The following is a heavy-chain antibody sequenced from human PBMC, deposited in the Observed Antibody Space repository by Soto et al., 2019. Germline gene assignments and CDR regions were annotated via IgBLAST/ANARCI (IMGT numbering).Heavy chain of an antibody. V-gene: IGHV3-23*01. CDR3: AKGSASTRPYYFDY. Sequence: EVQLLESGGGLVPPGGSLRLSCAVSGFTFSSFVMSWVRQAPGKGLEWVSAITGSGGDTYYADSVKGRFTISRDHAENRLYLRMSSLRAEDTAVYYCAKGSASTRPYYFDYWGQGTLVTVSS. CDR2: ITGSGGDT. J-gene: IGHJ4*02. D-gene: IGHD6-6*01. CDR1: GFTFSSFV.